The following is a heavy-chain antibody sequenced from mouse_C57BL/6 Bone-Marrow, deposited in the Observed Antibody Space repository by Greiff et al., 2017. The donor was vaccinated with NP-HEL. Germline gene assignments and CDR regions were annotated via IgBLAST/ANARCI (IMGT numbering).Heavy chain of an antibody. CDR2: INPYNGGT. V-gene: IGHV1-19*01. J-gene: IGHJ3*01. CDR3: ARREPHNRPFYYYGSSFFAY. D-gene: IGHD1-1*01. CDR1: GYTFTDYY. Sequence: EVQLQESGPVLVKPGASVKMSCKASGYTFTDYYMNWVKQSHGKSLEWIGVINPYNGGTSYNQKFKGKATLTVDKSSSTAYMELNSLTSEDSAVYYCARREPHNRPFYYYGSSFFAYWGQGTLVTVSA.